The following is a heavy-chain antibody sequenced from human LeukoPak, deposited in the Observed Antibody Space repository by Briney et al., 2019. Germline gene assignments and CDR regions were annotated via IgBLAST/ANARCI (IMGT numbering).Heavy chain of an antibody. D-gene: IGHD2-2*01. CDR1: GGTFSSYA. CDR2: IIPIFGTA. CDR3: ARGDCSSTSRVNYYYYGMDV. J-gene: IGHJ6*02. Sequence: GSSVKVSCKASGGTFSSYAISWVRQAPGQGLEWMGGIIPIFGTANYAQKFQGRVTMTRNTSISTAYMELSSLRSEDTAVYYCARGDCSSTSRVNYYYYGMDVWGQGTTVTVSS. V-gene: IGHV1-69*05.